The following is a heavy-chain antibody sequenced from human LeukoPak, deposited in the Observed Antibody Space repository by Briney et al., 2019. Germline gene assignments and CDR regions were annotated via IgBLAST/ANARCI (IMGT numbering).Heavy chain of an antibody. CDR3: ARGGYHYFDY. CDR1: GYTFTYRY. D-gene: IGHD1-26*01. Sequence: GASVNVSCKASGYTFTYRYLHWVRQAPGQALEWMGWITPFNGNTNYAQKFQDRVTITRDRSMSTAYMELSSLRSEDTAMYYCARGGYHYFDYWGQGTLVTVSS. J-gene: IGHJ4*02. V-gene: IGHV1-45*02. CDR2: ITPFNGNT.